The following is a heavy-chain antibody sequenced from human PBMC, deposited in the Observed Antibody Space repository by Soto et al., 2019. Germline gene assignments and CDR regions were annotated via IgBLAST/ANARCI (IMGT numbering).Heavy chain of an antibody. J-gene: IGHJ5*02. Sequence: SETLSLTCTVSGGSISSGGYYWSWIRQHPGKGLEWIGYIYYSGSTYYNPSLKSRITISVDTSKNQFSLKLSSVTAADTAMYYCARVRGYYYGSGSYYPFDPWGQGTLVTVSS. V-gene: IGHV4-31*03. CDR2: IYYSGST. CDR1: GGSISSGGYY. CDR3: ARVRGYYYGSGSYYPFDP. D-gene: IGHD3-10*01.